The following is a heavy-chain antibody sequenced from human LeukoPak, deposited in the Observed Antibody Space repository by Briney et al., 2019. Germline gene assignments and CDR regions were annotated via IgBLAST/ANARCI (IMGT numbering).Heavy chain of an antibody. CDR1: GYTFTSYD. CDR2: MNPNRGNT. Sequence: ASVKVSCKASGYTFTSYDINWVRQATGQGLEWMGWMNPNRGNTGYAQKFQGRVTMTRNTSISTAYMELSSLRSEDTAVYYCARAPYYDFWSGRCDAFDIWGQGTMVTVSS. J-gene: IGHJ3*02. D-gene: IGHD3-3*01. CDR3: ARAPYYDFWSGRCDAFDI. V-gene: IGHV1-8*01.